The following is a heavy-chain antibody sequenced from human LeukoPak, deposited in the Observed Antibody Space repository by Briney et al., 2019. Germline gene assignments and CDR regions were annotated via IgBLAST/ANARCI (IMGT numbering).Heavy chain of an antibody. CDR1: GGSFSGYY. J-gene: IGHJ4*02. Sequence: PSETLSLTSAVYGGSFSGYYWSWIRQPAGKGLEWIGEINHSGSTNYNPSLKSRVTISVDTSKNQFSLKLSSVTAADTAVYYCARGLRVGATGVAYWSEGTLVTVSS. V-gene: IGHV4-34*01. CDR2: INHSGST. D-gene: IGHD1-26*01. CDR3: ARGLRVGATGVAY.